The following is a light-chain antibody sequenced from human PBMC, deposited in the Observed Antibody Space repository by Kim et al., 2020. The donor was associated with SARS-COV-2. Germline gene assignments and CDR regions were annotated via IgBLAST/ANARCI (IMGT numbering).Light chain of an antibody. CDR1: NIGGRR. J-gene: IGLJ7*01. CDR2: YDT. CDR3: QVWDSVTDHAV. V-gene: IGLV3-21*04. Sequence: SYELTQPPSVSLAPGRTATITCEANNIGGRRVHWYQQRPGQAPVVVIYYDTERPSGIPERFSGSNSGNTATLTITRVEVGDEADYYCQVWDSVTDHAVFGGGTQLTVL.